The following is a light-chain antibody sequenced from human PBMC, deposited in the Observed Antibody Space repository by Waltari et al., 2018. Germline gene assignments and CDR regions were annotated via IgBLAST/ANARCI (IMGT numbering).Light chain of an antibody. V-gene: IGKV3-15*01. CDR2: DAS. Sequence: EIVMTQSPVTLSVSLGERPTLPCRASQSVSSDLAWYQQKPGQAPRLLIYDASTRAAGLAARFSASGSGTEFTLTISSLQSEDFAVYYCQQYKYWPPLTFGGGTKVEIK. CDR3: QQYKYWPPLT. CDR1: QSVSSD. J-gene: IGKJ4*01.